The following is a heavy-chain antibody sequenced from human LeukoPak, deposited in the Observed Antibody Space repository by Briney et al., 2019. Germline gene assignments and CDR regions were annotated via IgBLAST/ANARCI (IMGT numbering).Heavy chain of an antibody. Sequence: GASVTVSCKASGYNFTDYYIHWVRQAPGQGLEWMGWINPKSGGTNYAQKFRGRVTMTRDTSISTAYMELSGLRSDDTAVYYCARDSGLGPTWHPFDHWGQGTPATVSS. D-gene: IGHD1-26*01. J-gene: IGHJ4*02. CDR1: GYNFTDYY. CDR2: INPKSGGT. CDR3: ARDSGLGPTWHPFDH. V-gene: IGHV1-2*02.